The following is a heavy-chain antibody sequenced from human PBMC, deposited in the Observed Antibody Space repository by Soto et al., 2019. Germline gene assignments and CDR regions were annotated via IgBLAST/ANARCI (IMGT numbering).Heavy chain of an antibody. V-gene: IGHV4-59*01. CDR2: IYYSGST. D-gene: IGHD3-3*01. CDR3: ARDNPPVGAIFGYNWFDP. CDR1: GGSISSYY. J-gene: IGHJ5*02. Sequence: PSETLSLTCTVSGGSISSYYWSWIRQPPGKGLEWIGYIYYSGSTNYNPSLKSRVTISVDTSKNQFSLKLSSVTAADTAVYYCARDNPPVGAIFGYNWFDPWGQGTLVTVSS.